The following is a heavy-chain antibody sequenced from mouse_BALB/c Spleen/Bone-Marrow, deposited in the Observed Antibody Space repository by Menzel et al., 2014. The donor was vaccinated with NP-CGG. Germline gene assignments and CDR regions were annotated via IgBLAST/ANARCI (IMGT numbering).Heavy chain of an antibody. V-gene: IGHV5-9-1*01. CDR2: ISSDGSYT. J-gene: IGHJ3*01. Sequence: EVMLQESGGGLVKPGGNLKLSCAAPGFTFSSYAVSWVRQTPETRLEWVATISSDGSYTYYPDSVKGRFTISRDNAKNKLYLQKSSLRSEDTAMYCWARARFDYWGQGTLVTVSA. CDR3: ARARFDY. CDR1: GFTFSSYA.